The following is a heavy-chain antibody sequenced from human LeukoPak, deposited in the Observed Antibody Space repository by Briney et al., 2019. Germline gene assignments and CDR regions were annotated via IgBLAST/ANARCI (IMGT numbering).Heavy chain of an antibody. J-gene: IGHJ5*02. Sequence: GASVKVSCKASGGTFSSYAISWVRQAPGQGLEWMGRIIPILGIANYAQKFQGRVTMTRDTSTSTVYMELSSLRSEDTAVYYCARDHDALWFGELNWFDPWGQGTLVTVSS. V-gene: IGHV1-69*04. CDR3: ARDHDALWFGELNWFDP. CDR2: IIPILGIA. D-gene: IGHD3-10*01. CDR1: GGTFSSYA.